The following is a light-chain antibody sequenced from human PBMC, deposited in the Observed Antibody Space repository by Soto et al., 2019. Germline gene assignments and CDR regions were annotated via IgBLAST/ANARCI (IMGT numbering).Light chain of an antibody. CDR1: QGIAGA. CDR2: DAS. Sequence: AIQLTQSPSSLSASVGDRVTITCRASQGIAGALAWYQQKPGKAPNLLIYDASTLESGVPSRFSCSGSGTDFTLTISSLQPEDFAAYYCQQFSDYPLTFGGGTNVDVK. V-gene: IGKV1D-13*01. CDR3: QQFSDYPLT. J-gene: IGKJ4*01.